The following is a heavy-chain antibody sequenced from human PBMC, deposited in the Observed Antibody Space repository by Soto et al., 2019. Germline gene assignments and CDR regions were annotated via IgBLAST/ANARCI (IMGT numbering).Heavy chain of an antibody. CDR2: IWYDGSNK. CDR3: ASEGYGSGSYCLDY. Sequence: GGSLRLSCAASGFTFSSYGMHWVRQAPGKGLEWVAVIWYDGSNKYYADSVKGRFTISRDNSKNTLYLQMNSLRAEDTAVYYCASEGYGSGSYCLDYWGQGTLVTVSS. D-gene: IGHD3-10*01. J-gene: IGHJ4*02. CDR1: GFTFSSYG. V-gene: IGHV3-33*01.